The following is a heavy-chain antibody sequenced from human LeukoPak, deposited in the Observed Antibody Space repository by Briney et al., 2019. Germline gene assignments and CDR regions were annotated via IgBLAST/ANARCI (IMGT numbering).Heavy chain of an antibody. CDR1: GVTCSSYS. V-gene: IGHV3-21*04. J-gene: IGHJ5*02. Sequence: GGALRLSCAASGVTCSSYSMNWVRQAPGKGLEWVSSISRSSSYTYYAASVKGRFTTSRNNAKNSLYLQRNSLRAENTALYYCARESSGIAAAGRFDPWGQGTLVTASS. CDR2: ISRSSSYT. D-gene: IGHD6-13*01. CDR3: ARESSGIAAAGRFDP.